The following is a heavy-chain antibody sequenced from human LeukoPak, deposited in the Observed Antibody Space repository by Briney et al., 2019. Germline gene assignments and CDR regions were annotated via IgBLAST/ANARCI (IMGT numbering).Heavy chain of an antibody. CDR2: IWSDGSIQ. J-gene: IGHJ4*02. CDR3: ATGYDSSGYCSFDY. Sequence: PGRSLRLSCAASGFTFSTYGMFWVRQAPDKGLEWVAVIWSDGSIQYYADSVKGRFTISRDNSMNTLYLQMNSLRAEDTAVYYCATGYDSSGYCSFDYWGQGTLVTVSS. CDR1: GFTFSTYG. V-gene: IGHV3-33*01. D-gene: IGHD3-22*01.